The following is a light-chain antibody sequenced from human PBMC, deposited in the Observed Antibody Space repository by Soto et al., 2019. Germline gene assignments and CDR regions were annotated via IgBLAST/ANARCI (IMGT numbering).Light chain of an antibody. CDR3: SSYTSSNTL. CDR1: SSDVGV. CDR2: DVN. V-gene: IGLV2-14*01. Sequence: QSALTQPASVSGSPGQSITISCTGTSSDVGVSWYQQHSGKVPKLIIYDVNNRPSGVSNRFSGSKSGNTASLTISGLQAEDEANYYCSSYTSSNTLFGGGTKLTVI. J-gene: IGLJ2*01.